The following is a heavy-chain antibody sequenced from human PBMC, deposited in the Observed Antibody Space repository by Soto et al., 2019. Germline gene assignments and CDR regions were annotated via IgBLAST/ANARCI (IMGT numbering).Heavy chain of an antibody. Sequence: EVQLVESGGGLVKPGGSLTLSCAASGFTFSISTMSWVRQAPGKRLEWVSSISSGTTYFYYADSVKGRFSISRDNATHSLYLQMNSLRVEDTAVYFCARGDGTGLHSSGWSPRFWGQGTLVTVSS. CDR2: ISSGTTYF. CDR1: GFTFSIST. CDR3: ARGDGTGLHSSGWSPRF. D-gene: IGHD6-13*01. J-gene: IGHJ4*02. V-gene: IGHV3-21*01.